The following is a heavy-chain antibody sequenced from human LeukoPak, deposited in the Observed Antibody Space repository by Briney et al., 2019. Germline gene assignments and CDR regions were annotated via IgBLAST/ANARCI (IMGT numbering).Heavy chain of an antibody. CDR1: GFTFQNFA. CDR2: ISASGDHR. V-gene: IGHV3-23*01. J-gene: IGHJ4*02. CDR3: AKDDNRALDHFDS. D-gene: IGHD2/OR15-2a*01. Sequence: PGGSLRLSCAASGFTFQNFAMSWVRQAPGKGLEWVSGISASGDHRYYADSVKGRFTISRDTSKNTLYLQMNSLRAEDTAVYYCAKDDNRALDHFDSWGQRTLVTVSS.